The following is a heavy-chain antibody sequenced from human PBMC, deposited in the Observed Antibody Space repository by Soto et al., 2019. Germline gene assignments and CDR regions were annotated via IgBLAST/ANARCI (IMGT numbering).Heavy chain of an antibody. V-gene: IGHV3-48*01. J-gene: IGHJ6*02. Sequence: PGGSLRLSCAASGFTFSSYSMNWVRQAPGKGLEWVAYIGSRSGTYYADSVKGRFTISRDNAKNSLFLQMNSLRVEDTAVYYCARDPPPVWGQGTTVTVSS. CDR2: IGSRSGT. CDR3: ARDPPPV. CDR1: GFTFSSYS.